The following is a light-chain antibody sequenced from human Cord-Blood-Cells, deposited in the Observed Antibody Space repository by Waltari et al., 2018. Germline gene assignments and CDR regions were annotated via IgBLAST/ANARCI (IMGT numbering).Light chain of an antibody. Sequence: QSALTQPRSVSGSPGQSVTISCTGTSSDVGGYNYVSWYQQHPGKAPKLMIYDVSKRPSGVPVRFCGSKAGNTASLSISGLQAEDEAEYYCCSYAGSYTVVFGGGTKLTVL. CDR3: CSYAGSYTVV. CDR1: SSDVGGYNY. J-gene: IGLJ3*02. V-gene: IGLV2-11*01. CDR2: DVS.